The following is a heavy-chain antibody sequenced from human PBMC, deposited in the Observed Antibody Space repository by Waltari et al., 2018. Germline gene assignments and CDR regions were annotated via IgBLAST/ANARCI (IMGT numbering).Heavy chain of an antibody. CDR2: IYYSGST. J-gene: IGHJ4*02. CDR1: GGSISSYY. D-gene: IGHD4-17*01. CDR3: ARARDYGDYVDY. Sequence: QVQLQESGPGLVKPSETLSLTCTVSGGSISSYYWSWIRQPPGKGLEWIGYIYYSGSTNYNPSLKSRVTISVDTSKNQFSLKLSSVTAADTAVYYCARARDYGDYVDYWGQGTLVTVSS. V-gene: IGHV4-59*01.